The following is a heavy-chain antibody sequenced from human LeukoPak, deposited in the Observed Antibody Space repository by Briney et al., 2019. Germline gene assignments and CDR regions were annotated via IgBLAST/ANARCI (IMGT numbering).Heavy chain of an antibody. CDR1: GASFTNYY. J-gene: IGHJ4*02. CDR2: SSYNGNT. Sequence: SETLSLTCTVSGASFTNYYWSWIRQPPGQGLEWIGFSSYNGNTNYNPSLKSRVTISVDMSKNQFSLKLSSVTAADTAVYYCARANYYDSSGYDYWGQGTLVTVSS. D-gene: IGHD3-22*01. CDR3: ARANYYDSSGYDY. V-gene: IGHV4-59*01.